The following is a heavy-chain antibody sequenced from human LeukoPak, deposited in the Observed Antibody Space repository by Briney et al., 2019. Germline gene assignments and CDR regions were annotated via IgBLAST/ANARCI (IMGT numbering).Heavy chain of an antibody. CDR3: ATLYSTSSDVDC. J-gene: IGHJ4*02. CDR2: INLGDSDT. Sequence: GESLKISCKGSGYSFTNYWIGWVRQMPGKGLEWMGIINLGDSDTRYSPSFQGQVTFSADKSISTAFLQWSSLKASDTAMYYCATLYSTSSDVDCWGQGTLVTVSS. D-gene: IGHD6-6*01. CDR1: GYSFTNYW. V-gene: IGHV5-51*01.